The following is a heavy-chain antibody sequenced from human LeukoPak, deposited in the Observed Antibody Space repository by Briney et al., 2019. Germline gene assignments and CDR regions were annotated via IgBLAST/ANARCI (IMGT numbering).Heavy chain of an antibody. V-gene: IGHV3-74*01. CDR3: ARAPSEIGGYYPEYFRH. Sequence: GGSLSLSCAAAGFTCSIYWMLCVRQARGKGLVWCLHIKSEGRTNYADSVKGRFTISRDNAKNTVSLQMTSLRAEDTGVYYCARAPSEIGGYYPEYFRHWGQGTLVTVSS. J-gene: IGHJ1*01. D-gene: IGHD3-22*01. CDR2: IKSEGRT. CDR1: GFTCSIYW.